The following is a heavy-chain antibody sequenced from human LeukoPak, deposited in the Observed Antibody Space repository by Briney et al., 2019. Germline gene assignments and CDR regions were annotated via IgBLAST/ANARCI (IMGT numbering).Heavy chain of an antibody. CDR2: IIPIFGTA. J-gene: IGHJ5*02. CDR3: AREAGRGIAVAGPSDNWFDP. V-gene: IGHV1-69*13. Sequence: SVKVSCKVSGYTLTELPMHWVRQAPGQGLERMGGIIPIFGTANYAQKFQGRVTITADESTSTAYMELSSLRSEDTAVYYCAREAGRGIAVAGPSDNWFDPWGQGTLVIVSS. D-gene: IGHD6-19*01. CDR1: GYTLTELP.